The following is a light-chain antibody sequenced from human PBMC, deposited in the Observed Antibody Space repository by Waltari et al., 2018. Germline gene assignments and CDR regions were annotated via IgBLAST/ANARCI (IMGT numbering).Light chain of an antibody. CDR1: QSVSRY. CDR2: DSS. Sequence: EIVLTQSPGTLSLSPGERATLSCRASQSVSRYLVWYQQKPGQAPRLIIYDSSTRATCIPDRFSGSGSGTDFSLTISRLEPEDFAVYYCQKYGSLPATFGQGTKVEIK. CDR3: QKYGSLPAT. V-gene: IGKV3-20*01. J-gene: IGKJ1*01.